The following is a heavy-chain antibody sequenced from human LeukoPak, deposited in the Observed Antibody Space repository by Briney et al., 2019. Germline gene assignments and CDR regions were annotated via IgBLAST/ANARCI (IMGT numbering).Heavy chain of an antibody. V-gene: IGHV3-7*05. CDR2: IKQDGSEK. J-gene: IGHJ4*02. CDR1: GFSFDNSW. CDR3: ARDFNPAGSSSGWSTCKY. Sequence: GGSLRLSCEGTGFSFDNSWMNWVRQAPGKGLEWVANIKQDGSEKYYVDSVKGRFTISRDNAKNSLFLQMSSLRAEDTAVYYCARDFNPAGSSSGWSTCKYWGQGTLVTVSS. D-gene: IGHD6-19*01.